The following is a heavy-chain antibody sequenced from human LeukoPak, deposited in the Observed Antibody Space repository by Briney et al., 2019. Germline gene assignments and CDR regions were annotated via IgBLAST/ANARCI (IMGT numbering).Heavy chain of an antibody. CDR1: GGSISSSNW. CDR3: ARVFRRYSSSWYADY. CDR2: IYHSGST. V-gene: IGHV4-4*02. D-gene: IGHD6-13*01. Sequence: PSETLSLTYAVSGGSISSSNWWSWVRQPPGKGLEWIGEIYHSGSTNYNPSLKSRVTISVDKSKNQFSLKLSSVTAADTAVYYCARVFRRYSSSWYADYWGQGTLVTVSS. J-gene: IGHJ4*02.